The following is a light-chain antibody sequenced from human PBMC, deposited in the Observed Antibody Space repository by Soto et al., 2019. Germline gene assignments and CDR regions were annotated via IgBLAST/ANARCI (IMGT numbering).Light chain of an antibody. CDR3: GSWDSSLSAYV. CDR1: SSNIGGNS. Sequence: QSVLTQPPSVSAAPGQKVTISCSGSSSNIGGNSVSWYQQLPGTAPKLLIYDDNKRPSGIPDRFTGSKSGTSATLGITGFQTGDEADYYCGSWDSSLSAYVFGTGTKV. V-gene: IGLV1-51*01. CDR2: DDN. J-gene: IGLJ1*01.